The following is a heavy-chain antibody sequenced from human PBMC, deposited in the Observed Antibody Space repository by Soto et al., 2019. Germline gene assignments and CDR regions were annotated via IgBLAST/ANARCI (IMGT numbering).Heavy chain of an antibody. D-gene: IGHD6-13*01. Sequence: GGSLRLSCVASGFAFSYYGIHWVRQAPGKGLEWVGVISSDGMTKYYADSVKGRFTISRDNSKNTLFLQMDSLRPEDTAVYYCAKYIAVPGDLDFRGRGTPVTVS. V-gene: IGHV3-30*18. CDR2: ISSDGMTK. J-gene: IGHJ4*01. CDR3: AKYIAVPGDLDF. CDR1: GFAFSYYG.